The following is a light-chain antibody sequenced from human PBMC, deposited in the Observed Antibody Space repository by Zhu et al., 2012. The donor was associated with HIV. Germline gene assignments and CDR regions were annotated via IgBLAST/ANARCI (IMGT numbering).Light chain of an antibody. Sequence: ETVMTQPPATLSVSPGERSTLSCRASQSVGTNLAWYQQKPGQVPRLLISRASTRATGIPDRFSGSGSGTDFTLTISSLQSEDFAVYYCQQYNNWPSTFGQGTKVEIK. CDR3: QQYNNWPST. V-gene: IGKV3D-15*01. CDR1: QSVGTN. J-gene: IGKJ1*01. CDR2: RAS.